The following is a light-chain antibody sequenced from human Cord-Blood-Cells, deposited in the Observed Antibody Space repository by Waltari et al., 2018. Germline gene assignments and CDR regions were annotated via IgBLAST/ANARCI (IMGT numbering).Light chain of an antibody. CDR3: QQSYSTPPNT. J-gene: IGKJ2*01. Sequence: DIQMTQSPSSLSASVGDRVPIPCRASQSISSYLNWYQQKPGKAPKLLIYAASSLQSGVPSRFSGSGSGTDFTLTISSLQPEDFATYYCQQSYSTPPNTFGQGTKLEIK. V-gene: IGKV1-39*01. CDR1: QSISSY. CDR2: AAS.